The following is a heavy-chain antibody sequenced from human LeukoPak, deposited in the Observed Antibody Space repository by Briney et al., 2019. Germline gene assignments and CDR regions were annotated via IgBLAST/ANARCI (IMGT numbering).Heavy chain of an antibody. J-gene: IGHJ3*02. CDR3: AKGSVGGSGYPNDAFDI. Sequence: GGSLTLSCAASGFTFSNTWMHWVRQPPGKGLVWVARITSDGSSTTYAESVKGRFTISRDNAKNTLYLQMNSLRAEDTAVYYCAKGSVGGSGYPNDAFDIWGQGTMVTVSS. D-gene: IGHD3-22*01. CDR2: ITSDGSST. CDR1: GFTFSNTW. V-gene: IGHV3-74*03.